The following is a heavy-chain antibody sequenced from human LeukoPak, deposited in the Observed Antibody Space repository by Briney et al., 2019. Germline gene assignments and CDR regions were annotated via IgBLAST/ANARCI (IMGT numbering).Heavy chain of an antibody. CDR2: IFPIFGTA. V-gene: IGHV1-69*13. CDR3: ARSYCGGDCSSTPYYYYGMDV. Sequence: ASVKVSCKASGGTFSSYAISWVRQAPGQGLEWMGGIFPIFGTANYAQKFQGRVTITADESTSTAYMELSSLRSEDTAVYYCARSYCGGDCSSTPYYYYGMDVWGQGTTVTVSS. D-gene: IGHD2-21*02. J-gene: IGHJ6*02. CDR1: GGTFSSYA.